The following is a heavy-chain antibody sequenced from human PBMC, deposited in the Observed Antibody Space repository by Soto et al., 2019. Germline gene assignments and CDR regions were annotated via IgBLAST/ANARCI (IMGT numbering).Heavy chain of an antibody. CDR3: ATNFGVVIGDYYYYGMDL. Sequence: SVKVSCKASGGTFSSYAISWLRQAPGQGLEWMGGIIPIFGTANYAQKFQGRVTITADESTSTAYMELSSLRSEDTAVYYCATNFGVVIGDYYYYGMDLWGQGTKVTASS. CDR2: IIPIFGTA. D-gene: IGHD3-3*01. CDR1: GGTFSSYA. V-gene: IGHV1-69*13. J-gene: IGHJ6*02.